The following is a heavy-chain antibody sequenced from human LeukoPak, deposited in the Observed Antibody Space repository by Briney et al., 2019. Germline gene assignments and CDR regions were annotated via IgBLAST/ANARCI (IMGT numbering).Heavy chain of an antibody. D-gene: IGHD3-10*01. J-gene: IGHJ4*02. CDR2: IDHSGST. CDR3: ARHRGRYYDSGSYYYFDY. Sequence: SETLSLTCAVYGGSFGGYYWSWIRQPPGKGLEWIGEIDHSGSTNYNPSLMSQVSLSVDTSKNQFSLKLSSVLAADTAVYYCARHRGRYYDSGSYYYFDYWGQGTLVTVSS. CDR1: GGSFGGYY. V-gene: IGHV4-34*01.